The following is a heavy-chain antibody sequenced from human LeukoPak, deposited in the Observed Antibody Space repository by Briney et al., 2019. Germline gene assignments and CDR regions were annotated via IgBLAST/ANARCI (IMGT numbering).Heavy chain of an antibody. V-gene: IGHV5-51*01. CDR2: IYPGDSDT. Sequence: GESLKISCKGSGYSFTFYWIAWVRQIPGKGLEWMGIIYPGDSDTRYSPSFQGQVTISADKSITTAYLQWSSLKASDTAMYYCARQDGSGTYYFDYWGQGTLVTASS. D-gene: IGHD3-10*01. CDR1: GYSFTFYW. CDR3: ARQDGSGTYYFDY. J-gene: IGHJ4*02.